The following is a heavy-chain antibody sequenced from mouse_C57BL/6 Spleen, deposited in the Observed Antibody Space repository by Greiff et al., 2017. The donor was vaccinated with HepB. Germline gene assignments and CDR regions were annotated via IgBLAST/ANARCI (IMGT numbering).Heavy chain of an antibody. CDR3: TTPGSSSWFAY. J-gene: IGHJ3*01. D-gene: IGHD1-1*01. CDR1: GFNIKDDY. Sequence: DVKLVESGAELVRPGASVKLSCTASGFNIKDDYMHWVKQRPEQGLEWIGWIDPENGDTEYASKFQGKATITADTSSNTAYLQLSSLTSEDTAVYYCTTPGSSSWFAYWGQGTLVTVSA. CDR2: IDPENGDT. V-gene: IGHV14-4*01.